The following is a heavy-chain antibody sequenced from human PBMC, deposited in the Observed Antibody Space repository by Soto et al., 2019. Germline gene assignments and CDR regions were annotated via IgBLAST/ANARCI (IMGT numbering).Heavy chain of an antibody. CDR1: GFTFSSYA. J-gene: IGHJ6*02. V-gene: IGHV3-30-3*01. CDR3: ARDRTTVTSYYGMDV. CDR2: ISYDGSNK. D-gene: IGHD4-17*01. Sequence: GGSLRLSCAASGFTFSSYAMHWVRQAPGKGLEWVAVISYDGSNKYYADSVKGRFTISRDNSKNTLYLQMNSLRAEDTAVYYCARDRTTVTSYYGMDVWGQGTTVTVSS.